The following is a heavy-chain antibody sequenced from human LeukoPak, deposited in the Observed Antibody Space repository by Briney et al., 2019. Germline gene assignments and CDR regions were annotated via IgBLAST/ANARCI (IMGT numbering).Heavy chain of an antibody. D-gene: IGHD4-17*01. Sequence: GESLKISCKTSGYSFTNYWIGWVRQMPGKGLELMGIIYPDDSDTRYSPSFQGQVTISADKSINTAYLQWGSLKASDTAMYYCARGHTAVTRHFDFWGQATLVTVSS. CDR3: ARGHTAVTRHFDF. CDR1: GYSFTNYW. CDR2: IYPDDSDT. J-gene: IGHJ4*02. V-gene: IGHV5-51*01.